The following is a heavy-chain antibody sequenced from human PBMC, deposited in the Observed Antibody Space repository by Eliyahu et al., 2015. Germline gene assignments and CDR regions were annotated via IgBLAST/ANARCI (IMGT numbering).Heavy chain of an antibody. J-gene: IGHJ3*02. D-gene: IGHD3-3*01. V-gene: IGHV4-59*01. CDR3: AREDPGDDFWSGYYSTRTTNAFDI. CDR1: GGSISTYY. Sequence: QVQLQESGPGLVKPSETLSLTCTXSGGSISTYYWNWIRQPPGKGLEWIGYIYYSGNTKYNPSLKSRVTISVDTSKNQFSLKLSSVTAADTAVYYCAREDPGDDFWSGYYSTRTTNAFDIWGQGTMVTVSS. CDR2: IYYSGNT.